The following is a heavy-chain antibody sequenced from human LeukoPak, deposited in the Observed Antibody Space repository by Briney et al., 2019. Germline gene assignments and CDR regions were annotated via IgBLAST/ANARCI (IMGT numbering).Heavy chain of an antibody. CDR3: ASEASSGWYGEAFDI. Sequence: ASVKVSCKASGGTFSSYAISWVRQAPGQGLEWMGGIIPIFGTANYAQKFQGRVTITADESTSTAYMELSSLRSEDTAVYYCASEASSGWYGEAFDIWGQGTMVTVSS. CDR1: GGTFSSYA. J-gene: IGHJ3*02. V-gene: IGHV1-69*13. CDR2: IIPIFGTA. D-gene: IGHD6-19*01.